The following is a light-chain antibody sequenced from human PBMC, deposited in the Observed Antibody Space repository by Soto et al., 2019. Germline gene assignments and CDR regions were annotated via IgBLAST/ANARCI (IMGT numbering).Light chain of an antibody. CDR2: GAS. CDR3: QQYNNCPQYT. CDR1: QSVSSN. J-gene: IGKJ2*01. V-gene: IGKV3-15*01. Sequence: EIVMTQSPATLSVSPGERATLSCRASQSVSSNLAWYQQKHGQAPRLLIHGASNRATGIPARFSGSGSGTEFTLTISSLQSEDFAVYYCQQYNNCPQYTFGQGTKLEIK.